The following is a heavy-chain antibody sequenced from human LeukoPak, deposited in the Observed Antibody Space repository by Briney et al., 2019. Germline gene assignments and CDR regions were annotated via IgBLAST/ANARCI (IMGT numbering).Heavy chain of an antibody. V-gene: IGHV3-48*01. CDR1: GFTFSSYA. Sequence: GGSLRLSCAASGFTFSSYAMHWVRQAPGKGLEWVSYISSSSSTIYYADSVKGRFTISRDNAKNSLYLQMNSLRAEDTAVYYCARDLWPDYWGQGTLVTVSS. CDR2: ISSSSSTI. CDR3: ARDLWPDY. J-gene: IGHJ4*02.